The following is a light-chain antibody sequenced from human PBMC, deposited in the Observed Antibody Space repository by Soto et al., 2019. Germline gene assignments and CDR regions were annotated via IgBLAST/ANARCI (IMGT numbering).Light chain of an antibody. CDR3: SSYAGSNSVV. V-gene: IGLV2-8*01. J-gene: IGLJ2*01. CDR2: VVD. CDR1: SSDVGGYNY. Sequence: QSVLTQPPSASGSPGQSVTISCTGTSSDVGGYNYVSWYQQHPGKVPKLIIYVVDKRPSGVPDRFSGSKSGNAASLTVSGLQAEDEADYYCSSYAGSNSVVFGGGTKLTVL.